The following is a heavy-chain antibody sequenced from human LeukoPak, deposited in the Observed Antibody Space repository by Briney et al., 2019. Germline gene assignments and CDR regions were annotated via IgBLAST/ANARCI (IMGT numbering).Heavy chain of an antibody. CDR2: IYYSGST. J-gene: IGHJ6*04. CDR1: GGSISSYY. Sequence: SETLSLTCTVSGGSISSYYWSWIRQPPGKGLEWIGYIYYSGSTNYNPSLKSRVTISVDTSKNQFSLKLSSVTAADTAVYYCARGGGRTVTGNNYGMDVWGKGTTVTVSS. CDR3: ARGGGRTVTGNNYGMDV. V-gene: IGHV4-59*01. D-gene: IGHD1-1*01.